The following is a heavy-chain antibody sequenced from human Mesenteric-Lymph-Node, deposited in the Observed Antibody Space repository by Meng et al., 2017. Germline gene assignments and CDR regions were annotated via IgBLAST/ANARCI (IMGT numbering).Heavy chain of an antibody. J-gene: IGHJ3*02. CDR3: ARGPGFGAYDI. D-gene: IGHD3-3*01. CDR1: GFTFSRSW. CDR2: TNEEGSVR. Sequence: GGSLRLSCAASGFTFSRSWMSWLRQAPGKGLELVAITNEEGSVRKYEGSVKGRFTISRDNAKNSLYLQMNSLGGEDTAVYYCARGPGFGAYDIWGQGTLVTVSS. V-gene: IGHV3-7*01.